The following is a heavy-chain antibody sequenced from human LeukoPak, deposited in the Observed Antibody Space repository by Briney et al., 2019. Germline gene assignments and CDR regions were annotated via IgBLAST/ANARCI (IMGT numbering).Heavy chain of an antibody. D-gene: IGHD5-18*01. CDR1: GFTFSSHW. V-gene: IGHV3-74*01. J-gene: IGHJ5*02. CDR3: ARGDGYGYIS. CDR2: IDSYGSFT. Sequence: GGSLRLSCAASGFTFSSHWMHWVRQIPGRGLVWVSGIDSYGSFTTYADSVKGRFTISRDNAKNTLYLQMNSLRAEDTAVYYCARGDGYGYISWGQGTLVTVSS.